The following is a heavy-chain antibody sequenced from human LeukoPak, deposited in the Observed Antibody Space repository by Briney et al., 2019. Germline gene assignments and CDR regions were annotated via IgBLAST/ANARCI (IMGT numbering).Heavy chain of an antibody. CDR3: AREEKQQLAQGYYFDY. CDR1: GGSFSSYY. D-gene: IGHD6-13*01. Sequence: SETLSLTCAVYGGSFSSYYWSWIRQPPGKGLEWIGEINHSGSTNYNPSLKSRVTISVDTSKNQFSLKLSSVTAADTAVYYCAREEKQQLAQGYYFDYWGQGTLVTVSS. CDR2: INHSGST. J-gene: IGHJ4*02. V-gene: IGHV4-34*01.